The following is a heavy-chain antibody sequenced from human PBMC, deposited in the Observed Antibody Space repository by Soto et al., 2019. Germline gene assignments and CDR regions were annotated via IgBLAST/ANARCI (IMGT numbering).Heavy chain of an antibody. V-gene: IGHV3-49*04. CDR2: VRSKAYGGTT. Sequence: SLRLACTASGFTFGDDAMSWVRQAPGKGLEWVGFVRSKAYGGTTEYAASVKATITISRDDSKSIAYLQMNSLKTEDTAVYYCTRHRRVTPYCSGGSCYFYYYGMDVWGQGTTVTVSS. J-gene: IGHJ6*02. CDR1: GFTFGDDA. CDR3: TRHRRVTPYCSGGSCYFYYYGMDV. D-gene: IGHD2-15*01.